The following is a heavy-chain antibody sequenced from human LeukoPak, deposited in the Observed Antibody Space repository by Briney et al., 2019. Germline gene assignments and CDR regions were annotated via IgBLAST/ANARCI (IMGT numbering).Heavy chain of an antibody. V-gene: IGHV3-48*04. CDR3: AELGITMIGGV. CDR1: GLTFSDYS. CDR2: ISSSGSTI. D-gene: IGHD3-10*02. Sequence: GGSLRLSCTASGLTFSDYSMNWVRQAPGKGLEWVSYISSSGSTIYYADSVKGRFTISRDNAKNSLYLQMNSLRAEDTAVYYCAELGITMIGGVWGKGTTVTISS. J-gene: IGHJ6*04.